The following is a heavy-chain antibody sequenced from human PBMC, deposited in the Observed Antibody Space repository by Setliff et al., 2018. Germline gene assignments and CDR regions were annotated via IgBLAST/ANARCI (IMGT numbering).Heavy chain of an antibody. J-gene: IGHJ3*02. V-gene: IGHV3-11*03. CDR2: VTTTGGFT. CDR1: GFIFSNYF. Sequence: LRLSCEGSGFIFSNYFMSWFRQAPGKGLEWLSYVTTTGGFTKEADSVRGRFSVSRDNSKKSVYLQINDLRAEDTALYFCAKGGDWDDQHYAFDIWGQGTMVTVSS. D-gene: IGHD1-1*01. CDR3: AKGGDWDDQHYAFDI.